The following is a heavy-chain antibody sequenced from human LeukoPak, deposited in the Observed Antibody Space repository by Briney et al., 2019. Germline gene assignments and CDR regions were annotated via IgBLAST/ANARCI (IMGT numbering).Heavy chain of an antibody. D-gene: IGHD5-24*01. CDR2: ISGSGGST. J-gene: IGHJ4*02. Sequence: PGGSLRLSCAASGFTFSTYAMSWVRQAPGKGLEWVSGISGSGGSTYYADSVKGRFTISRDNSKNTLFLQMNSLRADDTAVYYCASLRDGYILSPFDYWGQGTLVTVSS. V-gene: IGHV3-23*01. CDR1: GFTFSTYA. CDR3: ASLRDGYILSPFDY.